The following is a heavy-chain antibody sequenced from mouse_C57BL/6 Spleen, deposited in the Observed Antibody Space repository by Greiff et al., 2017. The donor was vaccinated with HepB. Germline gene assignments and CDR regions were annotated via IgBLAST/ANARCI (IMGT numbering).Heavy chain of an antibody. J-gene: IGHJ4*01. Sequence: QVQLQQPGAELVMPGASVKLSCKASGYTFTSYWMHWVKQRPGQGLEWIGEIDPSDSYTNYNQKFKGKSTLTVDKSSSTAYMQLSSLTSEDSAVYYCARGELDDYDVYYYAMDYWGQGTAVTVSS. D-gene: IGHD2-4*01. V-gene: IGHV1-69*01. CDR3: ARGELDDYDVYYYAMDY. CDR2: IDPSDSYT. CDR1: GYTFTSYW.